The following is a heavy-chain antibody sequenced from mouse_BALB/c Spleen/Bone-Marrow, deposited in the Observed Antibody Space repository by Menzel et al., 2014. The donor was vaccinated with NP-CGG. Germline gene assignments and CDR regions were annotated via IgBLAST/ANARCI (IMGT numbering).Heavy chain of an antibody. Sequence: EVQGVESGGGLVQPGGSLKLSCAASGFTFSSYGMSWVRQTPDKRLELVATINSNGGSTYYPDSVKGRFTISRDNAKNTLYLQMSSLKSEDTAMYYCARPYRYYFDYWGQGTTPTVSS. CDR2: INSNGGST. J-gene: IGHJ2*01. CDR3: ARPYRYYFDY. D-gene: IGHD2-14*01. V-gene: IGHV5-6-3*01. CDR1: GFTFSSYG.